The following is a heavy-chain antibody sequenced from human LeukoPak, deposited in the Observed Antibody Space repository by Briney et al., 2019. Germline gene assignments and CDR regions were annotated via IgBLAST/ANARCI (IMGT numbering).Heavy chain of an antibody. D-gene: IGHD3-10*01. CDR2: ISSDGRTT. V-gene: IGHV3-74*01. CDR1: GFTFRYNW. J-gene: IGHJ4*02. Sequence: PGGSLRLSCAAPGFTFRYNWMHWVRQAPGKGLGWVSRISSDGRTTHYADSVKGRFTISRDSAKNTLFLQMNDLRAEDTAVYYCLGYYSGSPNWGQGTLVTVSS. CDR3: LGYYSGSPN.